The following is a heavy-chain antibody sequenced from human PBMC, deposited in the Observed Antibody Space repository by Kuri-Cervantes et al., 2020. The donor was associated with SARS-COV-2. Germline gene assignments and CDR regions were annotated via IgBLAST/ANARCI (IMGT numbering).Heavy chain of an antibody. CDR2: ISQSGSA. Sequence: SETLSLTCAASGGSFLNYYWSWIRQPPGEGLEWLGEISQSGSANQNPSLKSRLTMSRDMSRNECSITLSFVTAADTAVYYCARVLHNYYDSSGYYYFDYWGQGTLVTVSS. V-gene: IGHV4-34*10. J-gene: IGHJ4*02. CDR3: ARVLHNYYDSSGYYYFDY. CDR1: GGSFLNYY. D-gene: IGHD3-22*01.